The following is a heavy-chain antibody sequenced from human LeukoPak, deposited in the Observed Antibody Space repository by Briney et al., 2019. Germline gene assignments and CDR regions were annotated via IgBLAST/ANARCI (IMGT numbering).Heavy chain of an antibody. CDR1: GYTFTSYD. Sequence: GASVKVSCKASGYTFTSYDINWVRQATGQGLEWMGWMNPNSGNTGYAQKFQGRVTMTRNTSISTAYMELSSLRSEDTAVYYCAKEPPGSGGGYFDYWGQGTLVTVSS. V-gene: IGHV1-8*01. CDR3: AKEPPGSGGGYFDY. CDR2: MNPNSGNT. D-gene: IGHD3-16*01. J-gene: IGHJ4*02.